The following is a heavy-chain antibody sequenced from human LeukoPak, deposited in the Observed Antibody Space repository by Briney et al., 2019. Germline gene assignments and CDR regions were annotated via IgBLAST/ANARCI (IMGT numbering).Heavy chain of an antibody. CDR3: ARGRVKPDTAMVN. D-gene: IGHD5-18*01. CDR1: GYTFTSYY. CDR2: INPSGGST. V-gene: IGHV1-46*01. Sequence: GASVKVSCKASGYTFTSYYMHWVRQAPRQGLEWMGIINPSGGSTSYAQKFQGGVTMTRDTSTSTVYMELSSLRSEDTAVYYCARGRVKPDTAMVNWGQGTLVTVSS. J-gene: IGHJ4*02.